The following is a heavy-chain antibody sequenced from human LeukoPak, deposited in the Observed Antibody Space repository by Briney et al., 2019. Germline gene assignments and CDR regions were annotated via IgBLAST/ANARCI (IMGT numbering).Heavy chain of an antibody. D-gene: IGHD1-26*01. CDR1: GGSISSNAYY. CDR2: IYSSVST. Sequence: SETLSLTCTVSGGSISSNAYYWAWIRQPPGKGLEWIGSIYSSVSTYYNPSLKSRVTISVDTSKNQSSLRLSSVTAADTALYYCAYSGSYGHLGYWGQGIPVTVSS. CDR3: AYSGSYGHLGY. J-gene: IGHJ4*02. V-gene: IGHV4-39*01.